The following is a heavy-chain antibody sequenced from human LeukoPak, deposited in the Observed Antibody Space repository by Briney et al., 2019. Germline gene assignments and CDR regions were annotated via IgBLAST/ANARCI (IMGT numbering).Heavy chain of an antibody. D-gene: IGHD6-13*01. J-gene: IGHJ4*02. CDR1: GGSINNNY. Sequence: SETLSLTCTVSGGSINNNYWTWIRQPAGKGLEWIGRIYTSGSTNYNPSLKSRVTISVDTSKNQFSLKLSSVTAADTAVYYCARVRAAAGDNYFDYWGQGTLVTVSS. V-gene: IGHV4-4*07. CDR3: ARVRAAAGDNYFDY. CDR2: IYTSGST.